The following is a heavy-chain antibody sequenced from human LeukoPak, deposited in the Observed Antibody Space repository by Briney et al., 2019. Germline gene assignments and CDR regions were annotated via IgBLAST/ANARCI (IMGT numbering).Heavy chain of an antibody. Sequence: GGSLRLSCAASGFTFDDYAMHWVRQAPGKGLEWVSLISGDGGSTYYADSVKGRFTISRDNSKNSLYLQMNSLRTEDTALYYCAKAHFRGYSYGHYGMDVWGQGTTVTVSS. V-gene: IGHV3-43*02. J-gene: IGHJ6*02. CDR1: GFTFDDYA. CDR2: ISGDGGST. D-gene: IGHD5-18*01. CDR3: AKAHFRGYSYGHYGMDV.